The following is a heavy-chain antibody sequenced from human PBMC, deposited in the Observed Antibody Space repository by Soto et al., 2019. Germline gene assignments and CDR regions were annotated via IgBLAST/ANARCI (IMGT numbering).Heavy chain of an antibody. CDR2: ISAYNGNT. Sequence: QVQLVQSGAEGKKPGASVKVSCKASGYTFTNYGISWVRQAPGQGLEWMGWISAYNGNTNYAQKPQXXXTXXTDTSTSTAYMELRSLRSDDTAVYYCARGESIGDVWGQGTTVTVSS. CDR3: ARGESIGDV. V-gene: IGHV1-18*01. D-gene: IGHD6-6*01. J-gene: IGHJ6*02. CDR1: GYTFTNYG.